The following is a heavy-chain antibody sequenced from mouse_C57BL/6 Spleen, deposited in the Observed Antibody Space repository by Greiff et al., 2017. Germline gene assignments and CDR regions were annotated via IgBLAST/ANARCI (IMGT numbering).Heavy chain of an antibody. CDR1: GYTFTSYW. CDR2: IDPSSGGT. V-gene: IGHV1-53*01. CDR3: AIKYTTDGHAMDY. Sequence: QVQLQQPGTELVKPGASVKLSCKASGYTFTSYWMHWVKQRPGQGLEWIGSIDPSSGGTNYNEKFKSKATLTVDKSSSTAYMQLSSLTSEDSAVYYCAIKYTTDGHAMDYWGQGTSVTVSS. D-gene: IGHD1-1*01. J-gene: IGHJ4*01.